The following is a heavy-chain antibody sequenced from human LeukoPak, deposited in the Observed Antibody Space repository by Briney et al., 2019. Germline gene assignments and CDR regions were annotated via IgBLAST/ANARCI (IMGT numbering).Heavy chain of an antibody. J-gene: IGHJ4*02. D-gene: IGHD3-10*01. CDR1: GFTFSSYA. CDR3: ARDVKFEYYFDY. Sequence: PGGSLRLSCAASGFTFSSYAMHWVRQAPGKGLEWVAVISYDGSNKYYADSVKGRFTISRDNSKNTLYLQMNSLRAEDTAVYYCARDVKFEYYFDYWGQGTLVTVSS. V-gene: IGHV3-30-3*01. CDR2: ISYDGSNK.